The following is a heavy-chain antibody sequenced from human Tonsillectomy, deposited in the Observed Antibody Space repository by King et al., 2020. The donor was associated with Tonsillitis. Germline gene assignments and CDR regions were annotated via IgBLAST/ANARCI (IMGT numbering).Heavy chain of an antibody. V-gene: IGHV4-59*08. D-gene: IGHD2-15*01. CDR1: GGSISSYY. J-gene: IGHJ6*02. CDR2: IYYSGST. CDR3: ARLRRDSTAYYYYYGMDV. Sequence: VQLQESGPGLVKPSETLSLTCTVSGGSISSYYWSWIRQPPGKGLEWIGYIYYSGSTNYNPSLKSRVTISVDTSKNQFSLKLSSVTAAATAVYYCARLRRDSTAYYYYYGMDVWGQGTTVTVSS.